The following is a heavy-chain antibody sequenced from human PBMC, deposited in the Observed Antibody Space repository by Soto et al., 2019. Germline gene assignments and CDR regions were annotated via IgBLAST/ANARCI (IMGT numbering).Heavy chain of an antibody. J-gene: IGHJ6*02. CDR3: ARFGGGMDV. D-gene: IGHD3-10*01. CDR1: GGSISSGGYS. Sequence: PSETLSLTCAVSGGSISSGGYSWSWIRQPPGKGLEWIGYIYHSGSTNYNPSLKSRVTISVDKSKNQFSLKLSSVTAADTAVYYCARFGGGMDVWGQGTTVTVSS. V-gene: IGHV4-30-2*01. CDR2: IYHSGST.